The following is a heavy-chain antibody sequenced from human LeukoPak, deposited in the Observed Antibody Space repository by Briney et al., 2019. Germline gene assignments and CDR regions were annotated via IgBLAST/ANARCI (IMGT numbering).Heavy chain of an antibody. D-gene: IGHD2-15*01. V-gene: IGHV4-39*07. CDR2: IYYSGST. J-gene: IGHJ3*02. Sequence: SETLSLTCTVSGGSISSYYWGWIRQPPGKGLEWIGSIYYSGSTYYNPSLKSRVTISVDMSKNQFSLKLSSVTAADTAVYYCARVDGGNRWSSDAFDIWGKGTMFTVSS. CDR3: ARVDGGNRWSSDAFDI. CDR1: GGSISSYY.